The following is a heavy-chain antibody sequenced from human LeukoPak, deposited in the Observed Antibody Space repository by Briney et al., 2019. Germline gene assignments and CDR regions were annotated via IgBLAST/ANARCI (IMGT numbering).Heavy chain of an antibody. V-gene: IGHV4-39*01. J-gene: IGHJ4*02. CDR1: GDSISTSRYY. CDR2: ISYSGRT. CDR3: ARSYYDYREIDY. Sequence: PSETLSLTCSVSGDSISTSRYYWGWIRQTPGKGLEWLGSISYSGRTFYNPSLESRVTISVDTSNNQFSLNLYSVTAADTAVFYCARSYYDYREIDYWGQGTLVTVSS. D-gene: IGHD3-22*01.